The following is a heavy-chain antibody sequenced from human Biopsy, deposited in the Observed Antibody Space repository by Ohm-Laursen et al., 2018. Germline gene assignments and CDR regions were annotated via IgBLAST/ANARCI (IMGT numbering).Heavy chain of an antibody. CDR2: ASYSGYT. Sequence: PSQTLSLTCTVSDDSIRNFYWTWIRQPPGQGLEWIGHASYSGYTNYNPSLKSRVTISVDTSKNHFPRNLRSVTAADTAVYSCARLGNFWNAEDGLDLWGLGTMVTVSS. CDR1: DDSIRNFY. D-gene: IGHD3-3*01. J-gene: IGHJ3*01. CDR3: ARLGNFWNAEDGLDL. V-gene: IGHV4-59*08.